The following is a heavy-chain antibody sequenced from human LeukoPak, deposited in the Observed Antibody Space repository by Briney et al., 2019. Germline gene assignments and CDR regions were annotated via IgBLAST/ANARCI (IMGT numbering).Heavy chain of an antibody. CDR3: ARRGVYYDSSGYHYYFDY. D-gene: IGHD3-22*01. CDR1: GGSFSGYY. CDR2: INHSGST. V-gene: IGHV4-34*01. Sequence: PSETLSLTCAVYGGSFSGYYWSWIRQPPGKGLEWIGEINHSGSTNYNPSLKSRVTISVDTSKNQFSLKPSSVTAADTAVYYCARRGVYYDSSGYHYYFDYWGQGTLVTVSS. J-gene: IGHJ4*02.